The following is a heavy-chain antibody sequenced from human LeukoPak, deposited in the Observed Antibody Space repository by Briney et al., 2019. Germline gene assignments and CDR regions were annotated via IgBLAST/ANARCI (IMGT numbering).Heavy chain of an antibody. J-gene: IGHJ4*02. CDR2: IRYDGSNK. CDR3: AKLSYGSGVDY. D-gene: IGHD5-18*01. CDR1: GFTFSSYG. V-gene: IGHV3-30*02. Sequence: PGGSLRLSRAASGFTFSSYGMHWVRQAPGKGLEWVAFIRYDGSNKYYADSVKGRFTISRDNSKNTLYLQMNSLRAEDTAVYYCAKLSYGSGVDYWGQGTLVTVSS.